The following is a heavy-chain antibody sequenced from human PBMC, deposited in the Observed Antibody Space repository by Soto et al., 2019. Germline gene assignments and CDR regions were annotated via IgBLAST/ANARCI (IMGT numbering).Heavy chain of an antibody. CDR2: IYHSGST. V-gene: IGHV4-30-2*01. CDR1: DGTISSGGYS. Sequence: SETMSLTSAVSDGTISSGGYSWIWIRQPPGKGLEWIGYIYHSGSTYYNPSLKSRVTISVDRSKNQFSLKLSSVTAADTAVYYCAAGGGLPRYYWGQGTLVTVSS. J-gene: IGHJ4*02. D-gene: IGHD5-12*01. CDR3: AAGGGLPRYY.